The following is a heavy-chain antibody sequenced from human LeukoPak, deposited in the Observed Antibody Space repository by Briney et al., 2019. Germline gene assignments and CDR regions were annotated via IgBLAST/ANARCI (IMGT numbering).Heavy chain of an antibody. Sequence: SQTLSLTCTVSGGSISSGDCYWSWIRQPPGKGLEWIGYIYYSGSTYYNPSLKSRVTISVDTSKNQFSLKLSSVTAADTAVYYCARVTYDSSGKDYWGQGTLVTVSS. V-gene: IGHV4-30-4*08. D-gene: IGHD3-22*01. CDR2: IYYSGST. J-gene: IGHJ4*02. CDR1: GGSISSGDCY. CDR3: ARVTYDSSGKDY.